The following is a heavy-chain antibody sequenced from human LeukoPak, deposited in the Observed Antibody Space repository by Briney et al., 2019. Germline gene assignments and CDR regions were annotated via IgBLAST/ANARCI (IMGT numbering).Heavy chain of an antibody. CDR1: GYTFTAYY. J-gene: IGHJ4*01. V-gene: IGHV1-2*02. CDR2: INPNIVGT. D-gene: IGHD4-23*01. Sequence: ASVKASCKASGYTFTAYYVHGVRQAPGQGREWMGWINPNIVGTKYAQKFQGRVTMTRATSISTAYMELSRMRSDDTAVYYCARIREWASTVGAFDYWGQGALVTVSS. CDR3: ARIREWASTVGAFDY.